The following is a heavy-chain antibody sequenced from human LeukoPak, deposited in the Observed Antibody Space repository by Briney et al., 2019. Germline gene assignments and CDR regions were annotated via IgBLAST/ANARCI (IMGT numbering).Heavy chain of an antibody. CDR2: IYYSGST. D-gene: IGHD6-6*01. J-gene: IGHJ4*02. CDR3: ARLSNSSYDY. CDR1: GGSISSSSYY. Sequence: KPSETLSLTCTVSGGSISSSSYYWGWIRQPPGKGLEWIGSIYYSGSTYYNPSLKSRVTISVDTSKNQFSLKLSSVTAADTAVYYCARLSNSSYDYWGQGTLVTVSS. V-gene: IGHV4-39*07.